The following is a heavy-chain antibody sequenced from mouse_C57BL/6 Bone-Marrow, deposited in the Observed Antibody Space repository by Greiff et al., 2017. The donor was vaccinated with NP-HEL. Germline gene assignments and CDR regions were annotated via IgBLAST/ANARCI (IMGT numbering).Heavy chain of an antibody. D-gene: IGHD1-1*01. CDR2: IWSGGST. CDR3: ARNHYYGSSLDY. CDR1: GFSLTSYG. J-gene: IGHJ2*01. Sequence: VMLVESGPGLVQPSQSLSITCTVSGFSLTSYGVHWVRQSPGKGLEWLGVIWSGGSTDYNAAFISRLSISKDNSKSQVFFKMNSLQADDTAIYYCARNHYYGSSLDYWGQGTTLTVSS. V-gene: IGHV2-2*01.